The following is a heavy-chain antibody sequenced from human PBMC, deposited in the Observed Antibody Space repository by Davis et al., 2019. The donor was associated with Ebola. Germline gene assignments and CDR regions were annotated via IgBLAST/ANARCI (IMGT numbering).Heavy chain of an antibody. J-gene: IGHJ4*02. Sequence: MPGGSLRLSCSVSGGSISSHYWSWIRQPPGKGLEWIGQIYYSGSTNYNPSLESRVTISVDTSKNQFSLELSSVTAADTAVYYCARASDFDYWGQGTLVTVSS. D-gene: IGHD1-26*01. CDR3: ARASDFDY. V-gene: IGHV4-59*08. CDR1: GGSISSHY. CDR2: IYYSGST.